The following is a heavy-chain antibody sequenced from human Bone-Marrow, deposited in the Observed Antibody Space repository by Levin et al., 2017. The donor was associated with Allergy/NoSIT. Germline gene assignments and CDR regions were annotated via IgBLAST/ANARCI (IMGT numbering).Heavy chain of an antibody. CDR2: ISNSGSTI. CDR3: ARVVGPRTGPTHHYYYYMDV. J-gene: IGHJ6*03. CDR1: GFTFGDYY. V-gene: IGHV3-11*01. D-gene: IGHD1-1*01. Sequence: PGGSLRLSCAASGFTFGDYYMSWIRQAPGKGLEWVSYISNSGSTILSADSVKGRFAISRDNAKNSVYLQLSRLRVEDTAIYYCARVVGPRTGPTHHYYYYMDVWGNGTTVTVSS.